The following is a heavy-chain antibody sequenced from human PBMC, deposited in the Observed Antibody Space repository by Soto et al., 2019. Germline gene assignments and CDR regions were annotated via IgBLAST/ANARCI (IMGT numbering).Heavy chain of an antibody. Sequence: EVKLLESGGGLVQPGGSMRLSCEASGFPFWTYSMSWVRQAPRKGLEWVSGISGSGTATYYTDSVKGRFTVSRDNSKDTLYLQMNSLRSEDAAVYYCARTYECAKSDCYRAFDIWGQGTMVTVSS. J-gene: IGHJ3*02. D-gene: IGHD2-21*02. V-gene: IGHV3-23*01. CDR1: GFPFWTYS. CDR2: ISGSGTAT. CDR3: ARTYECAKSDCYRAFDI.